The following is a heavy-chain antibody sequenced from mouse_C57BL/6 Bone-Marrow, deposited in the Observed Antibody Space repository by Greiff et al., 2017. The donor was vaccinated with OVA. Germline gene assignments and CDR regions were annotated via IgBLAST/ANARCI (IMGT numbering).Heavy chain of an antibody. CDR2: ISSGGSYT. Sequence: EVQVVESGGDLVKPGGSLKLSCAASGFTFTSYGMSWVRQTPDKRLEWVATISSGGSYTYYPDSVKGRFTISRDNAKNTLYLQMSSLKSEDTDMYYCARRPRQVKLGYYLDYWGQGTTLTVSS. CDR1: GFTFTSYG. J-gene: IGHJ2*01. D-gene: IGHD3-2*02. V-gene: IGHV5-6*01. CDR3: ARRPRQVKLGYYLDY.